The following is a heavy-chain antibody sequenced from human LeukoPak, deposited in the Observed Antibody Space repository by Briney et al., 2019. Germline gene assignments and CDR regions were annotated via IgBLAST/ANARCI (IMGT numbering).Heavy chain of an antibody. D-gene: IGHD1-7*01. J-gene: IGHJ4*02. Sequence: SETLSLTCTVSGGSISSYYWSWIRQPPGKGLEWIGYIYYSGSTNYNPSLKSRVTISVDTSKNQFSLKLSSVTAADTAVYYCARKSSELTTFDYWGQGTLVTVSS. V-gene: IGHV4-59*08. CDR1: GGSISSYY. CDR3: ARKSSELTTFDY. CDR2: IYYSGST.